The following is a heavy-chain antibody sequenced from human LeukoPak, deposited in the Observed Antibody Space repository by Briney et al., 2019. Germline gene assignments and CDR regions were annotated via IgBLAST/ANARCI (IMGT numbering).Heavy chain of an antibody. D-gene: IGHD3-16*01. CDR1: GYTLTDYY. V-gene: IGHV7-4-1*02. Sequence: ASVKVSCKASGYTLTDYYMHWVRQAPGQGLEWMGWINTNTGNPTYAQGFTGRFVFSLDTSVSTAYLQISSLKAEDTAVYYCARNLGTGLDYWGQGTLVTVSS. CDR2: INTNTGNP. J-gene: IGHJ4*02. CDR3: ARNLGTGLDY.